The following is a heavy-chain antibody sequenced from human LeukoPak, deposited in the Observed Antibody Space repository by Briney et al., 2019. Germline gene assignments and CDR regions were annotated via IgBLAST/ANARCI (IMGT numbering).Heavy chain of an antibody. CDR2: IYHSGST. V-gene: IGHV4-34*01. CDR1: GFTFSYYY. CDR3: ARSYSNYVHWYFDL. D-gene: IGHD4-11*01. Sequence: GSLRLSCAASGFTFSYYYMSGVRQAPGKGLEWIGEIYHSGSTNYNPSLKSRVTISVDKSKNQFSLNLSSVTAADTAVYYCARSYSNYVHWYFDLWGRGALVTVSS. J-gene: IGHJ2*01.